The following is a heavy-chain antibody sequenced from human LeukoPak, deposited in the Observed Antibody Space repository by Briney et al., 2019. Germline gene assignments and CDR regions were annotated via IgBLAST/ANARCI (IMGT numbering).Heavy chain of an antibody. CDR2: INWNGGST. CDR3: ARGGNYGGNHDAFDI. J-gene: IGHJ3*02. Sequence: GGSLRLSCAASGFTFDDYGMSWVRQAPGKGLEWVSGINWNGGSTGYADSVKGRFTISRDNAKNSLYLQMNSLRAEDTALYYCARGGNYGGNHDAFDIWGQGTIVTVSS. CDR1: GFTFDDYG. D-gene: IGHD4-23*01. V-gene: IGHV3-20*04.